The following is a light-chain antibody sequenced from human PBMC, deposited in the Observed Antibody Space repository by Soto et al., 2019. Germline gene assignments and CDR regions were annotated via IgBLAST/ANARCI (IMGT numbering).Light chain of an antibody. CDR3: QQRSNWPLT. CDR2: DAS. CDR1: QSVSSSQ. J-gene: IGKJ5*01. V-gene: IGKV3D-20*02. Sequence: EIVLTQSPGTVSLSPVERATLSCRASQSVSSSQLAWYQHTPGQAPRPLIFDASSRATGIPDRFSGSGSGTEFTLTISSLEPEDFAVYYCQQRSNWPLTFGQGTRLEIK.